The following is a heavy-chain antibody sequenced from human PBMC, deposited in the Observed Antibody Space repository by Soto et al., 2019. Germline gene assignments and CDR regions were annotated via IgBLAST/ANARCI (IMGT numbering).Heavy chain of an antibody. CDR2: INNDGSST. Sequence: EVQLVESGGGLVQPGWSLRLSCAASGFTFSRYWMHWVRQAPGKGLVWVSRINNDGSSTSYADSVKGRFTISRDNAKNTLYLQMNSLRVEDTAVYYCARDQSGFSSGWDHYWGQGTLVTVSS. CDR3: ARDQSGFSSGWDHY. D-gene: IGHD6-19*01. CDR1: GFTFSRYW. J-gene: IGHJ4*02. V-gene: IGHV3-74*01.